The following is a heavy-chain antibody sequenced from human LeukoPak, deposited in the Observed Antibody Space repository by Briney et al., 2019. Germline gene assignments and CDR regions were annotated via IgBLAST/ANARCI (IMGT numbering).Heavy chain of an antibody. Sequence: PGGSLRLSCAASGFTFSSYAMSWVRQPPGKGLEWVSAISGSGDSTYYADSVKGRFTISRDNSKNTLYLQMNSLRAEDTAVYYCAKDLNYYDSSGYSVLVDYWGQGTLVTVSS. CDR1: GFTFSSYA. J-gene: IGHJ4*02. D-gene: IGHD3-22*01. V-gene: IGHV3-23*01. CDR2: ISGSGDST. CDR3: AKDLNYYDSSGYSVLVDY.